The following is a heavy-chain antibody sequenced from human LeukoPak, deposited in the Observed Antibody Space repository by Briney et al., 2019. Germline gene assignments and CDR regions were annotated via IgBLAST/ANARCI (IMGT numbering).Heavy chain of an antibody. V-gene: IGHV4-4*09. D-gene: IGHD2-2*01. CDR2: IYTSGST. CDR3: ARPSSTSLYWFDP. J-gene: IGHJ5*02. CDR1: GGSISSYY. Sequence: SETLSLTCTVSGGSISSYYWSWIRQPPGKGLEWIGYIYTSGSTNYNPSLKSRVTISVDTSKNQFSLKLSSVTAADPAVYYCARPSSTSLYWFDPWGQGTLVTVSS.